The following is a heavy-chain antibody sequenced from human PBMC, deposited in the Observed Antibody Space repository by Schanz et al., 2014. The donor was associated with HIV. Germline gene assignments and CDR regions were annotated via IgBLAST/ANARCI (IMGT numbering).Heavy chain of an antibody. CDR3: ARSSGWGGWSTWDGMDV. CDR1: GYSFTGYY. D-gene: IGHD6-19*01. J-gene: IGHJ6*02. Sequence: QAQLVQSGAEVKKPGASVKASCKASGYSFTGYYIHWVRQAPGQGLEWMGWLNTNIGATGYAPKFQGRVTVTGETSTGTAYMEMRRLRSGDTAVYYCARSSGWGGWSTWDGMDVWGQGTTVTVS. V-gene: IGHV1-2*02. CDR2: LNTNIGAT.